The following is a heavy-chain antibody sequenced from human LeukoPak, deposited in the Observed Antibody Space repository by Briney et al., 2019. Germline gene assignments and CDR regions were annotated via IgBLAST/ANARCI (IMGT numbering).Heavy chain of an antibody. CDR1: GFTFSSYW. D-gene: IGHD5-12*01. CDR2: SKQDASDK. V-gene: IGHV3-7*01. Sequence: GGSLRLSCAASGFTFSSYWMSWVRQAPGKGLEWVANSKQDASDKYYVDSVKGRFTISRGNSKNTLYLQMKSLRAEDTAVYYCAKGGGYEAQYYYYYLDVWGKGTTVTISS. J-gene: IGHJ6*03. CDR3: AKGGGYEAQYYYYYLDV.